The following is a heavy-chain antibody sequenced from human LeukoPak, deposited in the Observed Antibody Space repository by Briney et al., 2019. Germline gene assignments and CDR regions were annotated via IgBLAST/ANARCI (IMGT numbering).Heavy chain of an antibody. J-gene: IGHJ4*02. V-gene: IGHV1-8*01. CDR2: MNPNSGNT. CDR1: GYTFTSYD. D-gene: IGHD3-10*01. Sequence: ASVKVSCKASGYTFTSYDINWVRQATGQGLEWMGWMNPNSGNTGYAQKFQGRVTMTTDTSTSTAYMELRSLRSDDTAVYYCASSTLGYGSGSYDYWGQGTLVTVSS. CDR3: ASSTLGYGSGSYDY.